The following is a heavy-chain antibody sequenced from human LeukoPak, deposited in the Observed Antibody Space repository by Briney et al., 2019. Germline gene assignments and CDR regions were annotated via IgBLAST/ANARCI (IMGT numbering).Heavy chain of an antibody. CDR3: ARDRVGGGALDY. J-gene: IGHJ4*02. V-gene: IGHV3-7*01. D-gene: IGHD3-10*01. CDR1: GFTFSSYW. Sequence: PGGSLRLSCAASGFTFSSYWMSWVRQAPGKGLECVANIKEDGSEEYYVDSVKGRFSISRDNAKNSLYLQMNSLRAEDTAVYYCARDRVGGGALDYWGQGTLVTVSS. CDR2: IKEDGSEE.